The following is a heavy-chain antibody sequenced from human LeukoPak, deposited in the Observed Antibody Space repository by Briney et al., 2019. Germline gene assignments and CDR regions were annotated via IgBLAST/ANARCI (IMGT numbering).Heavy chain of an antibody. D-gene: IGHD4-17*01. CDR1: GFTFSSYW. CDR3: ARDPTVTNFHDAFDI. J-gene: IGHJ3*02. CDR2: IKQDGSQE. V-gene: IGHV3-7*05. Sequence: GGSLRLSCTASGFTFSSYWMSWVRQAPGKGLEWVATIKQDGSQEEYVESVQGRFTISRDNAKNSLYLHMNRLRAEDTAVYYCARDPTVTNFHDAFDIWGQGTLVTVSS.